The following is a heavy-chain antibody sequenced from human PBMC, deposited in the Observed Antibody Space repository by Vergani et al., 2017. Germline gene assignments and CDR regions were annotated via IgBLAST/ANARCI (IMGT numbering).Heavy chain of an antibody. CDR3: ASSVVVTAATEHDAFDI. J-gene: IGHJ3*02. CDR2: IDPSDSYT. V-gene: IGHV5-10-1*03. D-gene: IGHD2-21*02. CDR1: GYSFTSYW. Sequence: EVQLVQSGAEVKKPGESLRISCKGSGYSFTSYWISWVRQMPGKGLEWMGRIDPSDSYTNYSPSFQGHVTISADKSISTAYLQWSSLKASDTAMYYCASSVVVTAATEHDAFDIWGQGTMVTVSS.